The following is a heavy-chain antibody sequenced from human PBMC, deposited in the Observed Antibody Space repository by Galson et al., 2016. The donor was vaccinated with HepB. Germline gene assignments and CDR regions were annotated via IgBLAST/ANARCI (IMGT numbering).Heavy chain of an antibody. Sequence: SLRLSCAASGLTFDKHGMNWVRQAPGKGLEWVSSVTSTGISKYYPDSVQGRFSISRDNSKSTLYLQMNSLRVEDTAVYFCAKQLSSSWHGIDYWGLGTLVTVSP. CDR1: GLTFDKHG. CDR2: VTSTGISK. D-gene: IGHD2-15*01. V-gene: IGHV3-23*01. J-gene: IGHJ4*02. CDR3: AKQLSSSWHGIDY.